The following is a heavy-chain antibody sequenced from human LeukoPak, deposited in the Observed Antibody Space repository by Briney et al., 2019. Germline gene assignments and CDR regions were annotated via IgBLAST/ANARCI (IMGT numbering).Heavy chain of an antibody. D-gene: IGHD3-3*02. CDR1: GFTFSDYY. V-gene: IGHV3-11*03. CDR2: ISSSRRYT. J-gene: IGHJ4*02. Sequence: PGGSLRLSCAASGFTFSDYYMSCIRQAPEKGLEWVSYISSSRRYTKYPPPVKGRFTSCRVNAQNLLYLQMYSRRADDRALLYCATHFWSGYSPFDYGGQGTLVTVSS. CDR3: ATHFWSGYSPFDY.